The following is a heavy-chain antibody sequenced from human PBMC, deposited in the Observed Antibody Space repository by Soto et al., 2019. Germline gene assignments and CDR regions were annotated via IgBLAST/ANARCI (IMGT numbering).Heavy chain of an antibody. J-gene: IGHJ6*02. CDR1: GYSFTSYW. D-gene: IGHD3-10*02. CDR2: IYPGDSDT. V-gene: IGHV5-51*01. Sequence: PGESLKISCKGSGYSFTSYWIGWVRQMPGKGLEWMGIIYPGDSDTRYSPSFQGQVTISADKSISTAYLQWSSLKASDTAMYYCARHLFAHLYYYGMDVWGQGTTVTVSS. CDR3: ARHLFAHLYYYGMDV.